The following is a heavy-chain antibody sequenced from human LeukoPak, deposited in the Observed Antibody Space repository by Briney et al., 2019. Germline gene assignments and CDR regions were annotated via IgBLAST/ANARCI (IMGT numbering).Heavy chain of an antibody. J-gene: IGHJ2*01. CDR3: AISPLRGYFDL. D-gene: IGHD5-12*01. CDR2: VSITGGTT. CDR1: GMPFNDYA. Sequence: GGALGLSCAASGMPFNDYAMRGGRQGPERGREWVSVVSITGGTTYNADSVKGRFTISRDNSKNTLYLQMRNLRVDDTAVYYCAISPLRGYFDLWGRGTLVTVSS. V-gene: IGHV3-23*01.